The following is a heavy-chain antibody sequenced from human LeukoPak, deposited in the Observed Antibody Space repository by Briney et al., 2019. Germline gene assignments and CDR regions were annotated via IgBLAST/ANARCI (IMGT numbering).Heavy chain of an antibody. D-gene: IGHD6-19*01. CDR3: AKILYSSNIDY. CDR1: GGSISSDSYY. Sequence: PSETLSLTCTVSGGSISSDSYYWGWIRPPPGKGLECIGSIIYTGRSYYNPSLKRRVTISVDTSKNQFSLKLSSVAAADTGVYYCAKILYSSNIDYWGQGTLVTVSS. J-gene: IGHJ4*02. V-gene: IGHV4-39*07. CDR2: IIYTGRS.